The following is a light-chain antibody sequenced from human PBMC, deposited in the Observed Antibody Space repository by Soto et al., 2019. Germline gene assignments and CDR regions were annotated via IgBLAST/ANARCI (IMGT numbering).Light chain of an antibody. V-gene: IGLV2-14*01. CDR2: EVT. CDR1: STDIGVYNF. J-gene: IGLJ3*02. CDR3: SSYTTSATLV. Sequence: QSALTQPASVSGSPGQSITISCTGTSTDIGVYNFVSWYQQHPGKAPKVVIYEVTNRPSGVSSRFSGSKSGDTASLTISGLQSEEEADYYRSSYTTSATLVFGGGTKLNVL.